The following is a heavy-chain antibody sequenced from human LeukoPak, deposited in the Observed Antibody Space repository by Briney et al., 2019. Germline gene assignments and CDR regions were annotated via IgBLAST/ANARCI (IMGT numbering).Heavy chain of an antibody. CDR3: AREDYYDSTMAFDP. Sequence: SETLSLTCTVSGGSISSYYWSWIRQPAGKGLEWIGRIYTSGSTNYNLSLKSRVTMSVDTSKNQFSLKLSSVAAADTAVYYCAREDYYDSTMAFDPWGQGTLVTVSS. J-gene: IGHJ5*02. CDR1: GGSISSYY. D-gene: IGHD3-22*01. CDR2: IYTSGST. V-gene: IGHV4-4*07.